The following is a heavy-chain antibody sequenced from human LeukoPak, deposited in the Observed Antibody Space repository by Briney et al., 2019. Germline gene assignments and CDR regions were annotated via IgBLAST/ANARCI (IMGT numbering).Heavy chain of an antibody. Sequence: SETLSLTCAVYGGSFSGDYWNWIRQPPGKGLEWIGEINHSGSTNSNPSLKSRVTISVDRSKNQFSLKLSSVTAADTAVYYCAGRPRYSSGWYYFDSWGQGTLVTVSS. CDR1: GGSFSGDY. V-gene: IGHV4-34*01. J-gene: IGHJ4*02. CDR2: INHSGST. CDR3: AGRPRYSSGWYYFDS. D-gene: IGHD6-19*01.